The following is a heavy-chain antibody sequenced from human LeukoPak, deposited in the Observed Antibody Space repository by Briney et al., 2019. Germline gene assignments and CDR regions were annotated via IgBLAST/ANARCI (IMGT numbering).Heavy chain of an antibody. J-gene: IGHJ4*02. CDR3: ARHAGGDLDY. CDR1: GYTFTDYY. CDR2: INPNSGGT. Sequence: ASVKVSCKASGYTFTDYYMHWVRQAPGQGLEWMGWINPNSGGTNYAQEFQGRVTMTRDTSISTAYMELSRLRSDDTAVYYCARHAGGDLDYWGQGTLVTVSS. V-gene: IGHV1-2*02. D-gene: IGHD4-17*01.